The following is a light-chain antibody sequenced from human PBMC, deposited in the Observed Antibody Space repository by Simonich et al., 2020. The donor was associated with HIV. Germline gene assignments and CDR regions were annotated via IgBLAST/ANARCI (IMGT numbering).Light chain of an antibody. CDR2: DAS. Sequence: EIVLTQSPATLSLSPGERATLSCRASQSVSSSLAGYQQKPGQAPRLLIYDASNRATGIPARFSGSGSGTDFTLTISSLEPEDFAVYYCQQRSNWPLFTFGPGTKVDIK. CDR3: QQRSNWPLFT. J-gene: IGKJ3*01. V-gene: IGKV3-11*01. CDR1: QSVSSS.